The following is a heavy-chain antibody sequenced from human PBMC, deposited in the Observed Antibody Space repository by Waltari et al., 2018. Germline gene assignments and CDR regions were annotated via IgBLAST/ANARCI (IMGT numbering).Heavy chain of an antibody. D-gene: IGHD2-21*02. CDR3: ARQTRGNSRFDY. CDR1: GGSLSSYY. J-gene: IGHJ4*02. CDR2: INYSGST. V-gene: IGHV4-59*08. Sequence: QVQLQESGPGLVKPSETLSLTCTVSGGSLSSYYWSWIRQPPGKGLEWIGYINYSGSTNYNPSLKSRVTISVDTSKNQFSLKLSSVTAADTAVYYCARQTRGNSRFDYWGQGTLVTVSS.